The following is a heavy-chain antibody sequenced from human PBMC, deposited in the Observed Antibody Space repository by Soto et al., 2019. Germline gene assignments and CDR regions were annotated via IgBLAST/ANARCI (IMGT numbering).Heavy chain of an antibody. CDR2: IYPGDSDT. J-gene: IGHJ3*01. CDR1: GYIFTSYW. V-gene: IGHV5-51*01. CDR3: ARRGDDAAFDL. Sequence: GESLKISCKGSGYIFTSYWIGWVRQMPGKGLEWMGIIYPGDSDTRYSPSFQGQVTISADKSISTTYLQWSSLKASDTAIYYCARRGDDAAFDLWGQGTMVTVSS.